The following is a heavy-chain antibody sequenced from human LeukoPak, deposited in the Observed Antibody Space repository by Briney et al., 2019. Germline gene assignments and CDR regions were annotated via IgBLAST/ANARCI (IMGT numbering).Heavy chain of an antibody. CDR1: GYTFTGYY. CDR3: ARDLFTLYGGNSGFHFDY. J-gene: IGHJ4*02. D-gene: IGHD4-23*01. CDR2: INPNSGVT. V-gene: IGHV1-2*02. Sequence: ASEKVSCKASGYTFTGYYMHWVRQAPGQGLEWMGWINPNSGVTNYAQKFQGRVTMTRDTSISTAYMELSSLRSDDTAVYYCARDLFTLYGGNSGFHFDYWGQGALVTVSS.